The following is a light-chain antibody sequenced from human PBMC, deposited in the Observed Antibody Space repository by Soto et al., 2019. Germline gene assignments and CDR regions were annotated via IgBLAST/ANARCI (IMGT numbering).Light chain of an antibody. CDR1: QSVSSSY. CDR2: GAY. J-gene: IGKJ5*01. CDR3: KQYGSSSIT. V-gene: IGKV3-20*01. Sequence: EIVLTQSPGTLSLSPGERATLSCRASQSVSSSYLAWYQQKPGQAPRLLIYGAYSRATSIQDRFSGSGSGTDFTLTIRRLEPEDFAVYYCKQYGSSSITFGQGTRLENK.